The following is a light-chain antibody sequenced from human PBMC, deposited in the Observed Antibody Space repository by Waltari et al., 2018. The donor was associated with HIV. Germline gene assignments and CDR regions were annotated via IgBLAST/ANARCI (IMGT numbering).Light chain of an antibody. V-gene: IGKV3-20*01. Sequence: EIVLTQSPGTLSLSPGERATLSCRASQSVSSSYLAWYQKKPGQAPRLLIYGASSSATGIPDRFSGSGSGTDFTLTISRLEPEDFAVYYCQQYGSSPTWTFGQGTKVEIK. CDR3: QQYGSSPTWT. CDR1: QSVSSSY. J-gene: IGKJ1*01. CDR2: GAS.